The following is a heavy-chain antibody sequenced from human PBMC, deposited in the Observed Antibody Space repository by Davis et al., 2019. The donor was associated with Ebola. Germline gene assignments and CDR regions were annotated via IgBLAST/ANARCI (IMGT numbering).Heavy chain of an antibody. V-gene: IGHV4-59*01. CDR1: GGSISSYY. Sequence: PSETLSLTCTVSGGSISSYYWSWIRQPPGKGLEWIGYIYYSGSTNYNPSLKSRVTISVDTSKNQFSLKLSSVTAADTAVYYCARWVFPDAFDIWGQGTMVTVSS. CDR3: ARWVFPDAFDI. J-gene: IGHJ3*02. CDR2: IYYSGST. D-gene: IGHD2-8*01.